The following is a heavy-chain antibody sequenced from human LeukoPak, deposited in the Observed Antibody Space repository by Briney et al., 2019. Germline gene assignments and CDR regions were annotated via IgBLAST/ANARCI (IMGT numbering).Heavy chain of an antibody. J-gene: IGHJ6*03. D-gene: IGHD3-16*01. CDR3: ARGSGLTYYYYYMDV. CDR1: GGSISSSSYY. CDR2: IYYSGST. Sequence: SETLSLTCTVSGGSISSSSYYWGWIRQPPGKGLEWIGSIYYSGSTYYNPSLKSRVTISVDTSKNQFSLKLSSVTAADTAVYYCARGSGLTYYYYYMDVWGKGTTVTVSS. V-gene: IGHV4-39*07.